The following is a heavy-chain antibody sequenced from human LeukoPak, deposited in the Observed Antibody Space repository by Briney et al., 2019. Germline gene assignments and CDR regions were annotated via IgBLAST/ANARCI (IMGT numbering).Heavy chain of an antibody. CDR2: ISYDGSNK. Sequence: GGSLRLSCAASGFTFSSYAMHWVRQAPGKGLEWVAVISYDGSNKYYADSVKGRFTISRDNSKNTLYLQMTSLRAGDTAVYYCAKTTTDYGDYRTYWGLGTQVTVSS. V-gene: IGHV3-30-3*01. CDR3: AKTTTDYGDYRTY. J-gene: IGHJ4*01. CDR1: GFTFSSYA. D-gene: IGHD4-17*01.